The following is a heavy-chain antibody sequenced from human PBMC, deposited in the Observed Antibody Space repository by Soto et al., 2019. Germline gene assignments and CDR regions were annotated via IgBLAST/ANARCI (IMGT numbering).Heavy chain of an antibody. Sequence: GXSVNVSCKASRYTFTSDGIIWVRQAPVQGIEWMGWISAYNGNTNYAQKLQGRVTMTTDTSTSTAYMELRSLRSDDSAVYYCASNYYDSSGYYGLLESHAFDIWGQGTMVTV. CDR1: RYTFTSDG. CDR3: ASNYYDSSGYYGLLESHAFDI. CDR2: ISAYNGNT. V-gene: IGHV1-18*04. J-gene: IGHJ3*02. D-gene: IGHD3-22*01.